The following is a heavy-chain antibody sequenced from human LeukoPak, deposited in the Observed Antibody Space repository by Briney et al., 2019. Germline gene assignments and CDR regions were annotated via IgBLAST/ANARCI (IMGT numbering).Heavy chain of an antibody. CDR3: ARRYSYGLSY. Sequence: SETLSLTCAVYGGSFSGYYWSWIRQPPGKGLEWIGEINHSGSTNYNPSLKSRVTISVDTSKNQFSLKLSSVTAADTAAYYCARRYSYGLSYWGQGTLVTVSS. J-gene: IGHJ4*02. D-gene: IGHD5-18*01. V-gene: IGHV4-34*01. CDR1: GGSFSGYY. CDR2: INHSGST.